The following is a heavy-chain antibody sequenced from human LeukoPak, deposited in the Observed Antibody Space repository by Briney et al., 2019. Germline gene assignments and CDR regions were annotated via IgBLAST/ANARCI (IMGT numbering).Heavy chain of an antibody. CDR1: GFTFSSYG. CDR2: IWSDGANN. V-gene: IGHV3-33*01. J-gene: IGHJ4*02. Sequence: GRSLRLSCVGSGFTFSSYGMHWVRQAPGKGLEWMTLIWSDGANNFYADSVKGRFTISRDNAKNSAYLQMNSLRAEDTAVYYCARDQGHGGDYWGQGTLVTVSS. D-gene: IGHD4-23*01. CDR3: ARDQGHGGDY.